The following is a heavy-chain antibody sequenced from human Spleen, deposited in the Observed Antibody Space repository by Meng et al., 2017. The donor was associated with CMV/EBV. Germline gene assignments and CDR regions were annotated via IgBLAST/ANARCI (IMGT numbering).Heavy chain of an antibody. CDR2: IYNSGST. D-gene: IGHD3-16*01. J-gene: IGHJ6*02. CDR3: ARVPLGDDYYYGMDV. CDR1: GGSINIYY. Sequence: SETLSLTCTVSGGSINIYYWSWIRQPPGKGLEWLGYIYNSGSTNYNPSLKSRVTISVDTSKNQFSLKLSSVTAADTAVYYCARVPLGDDYYYGMDVWGQGTTVTVSS. V-gene: IGHV4-59*01.